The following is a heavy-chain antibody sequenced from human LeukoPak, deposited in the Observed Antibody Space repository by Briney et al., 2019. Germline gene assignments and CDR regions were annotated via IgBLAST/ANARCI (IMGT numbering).Heavy chain of an antibody. J-gene: IGHJ5*02. D-gene: IGHD3-10*01. CDR2: ISSSSTI. CDR1: GFTFSSYG. V-gene: IGHV3-48*04. CDR3: ARDRYGST. Sequence: GGSLRLSCAASGFTFSSYGMTWVRQAPGKGLEWVSYISSSSTIYYADSVKGRFTISRDNAKNSLYLQMNSLRAEDTAVYYCARDRYGSTWGQGTLVTVSS.